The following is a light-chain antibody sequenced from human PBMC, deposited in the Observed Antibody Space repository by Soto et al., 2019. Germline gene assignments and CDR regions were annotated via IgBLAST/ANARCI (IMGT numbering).Light chain of an antibody. CDR2: GAF. CDR1: QSVSSSY. CDR3: QQYTGPPTT. J-gene: IGKJ5*01. V-gene: IGKV3-20*01. Sequence: EIVLRQSPGTLSLSPGERATLSCRASQSVSSSYLAWYQQKPGQAPRLLIYGAFNRATGIPARFSGSGSGTDFTLTISSLEPEDSAVYFCQQYTGPPTTFGQGTRLEIK.